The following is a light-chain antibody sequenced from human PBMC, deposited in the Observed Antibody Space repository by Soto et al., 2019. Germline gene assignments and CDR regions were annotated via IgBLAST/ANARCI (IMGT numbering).Light chain of an antibody. Sequence: EIVLTQSPGTLSLSPGERATLSCRASQSVSSSYLAWYQQKPGQAPRLLIYGASSRATGIPDRFSGSGSGTDFTLTISRLEPEDCAVYYCQQYGSSLFTFGPGTKVDI. J-gene: IGKJ3*01. CDR1: QSVSSSY. CDR2: GAS. CDR3: QQYGSSLFT. V-gene: IGKV3-20*01.